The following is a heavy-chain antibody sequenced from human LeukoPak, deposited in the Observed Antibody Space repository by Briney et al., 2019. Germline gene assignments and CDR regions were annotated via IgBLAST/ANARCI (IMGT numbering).Heavy chain of an antibody. CDR2: IIPIFGTA. CDR1: GGTFSSYA. V-gene: IGHV1-69*01. D-gene: IGHD3-10*01. Sequence: SVKVSCKASGGTFSSYAISWVRQAPGQGLEWMGGIIPIFGTANYAQKFQGRVTITADESTSTAYMELSSLRSEDTAVYYCARDEYGSGSRMYYFDHWGQGTLVTVSS. CDR3: ARDEYGSGSRMYYFDH. J-gene: IGHJ4*02.